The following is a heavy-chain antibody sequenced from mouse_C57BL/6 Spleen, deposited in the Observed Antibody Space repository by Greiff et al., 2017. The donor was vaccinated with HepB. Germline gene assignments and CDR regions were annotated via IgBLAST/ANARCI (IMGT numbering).Heavy chain of an antibody. CDR2: INPNNGGT. CDR1: GYTFTDYY. CDR3: ARSGYSNYVRFAY. Sequence: EVQLQQSGPELVKPGASVKISCKASGYTFTDYYMNWVKQSHGKSLEWIGDINPNNGGTSYNQKFRGKATLTVDKSSSTAYIELRSLTAEDSAVYYCARSGYSNYVRFAYWGQGTLVTVSA. V-gene: IGHV1-26*01. J-gene: IGHJ3*01. D-gene: IGHD2-5*01.